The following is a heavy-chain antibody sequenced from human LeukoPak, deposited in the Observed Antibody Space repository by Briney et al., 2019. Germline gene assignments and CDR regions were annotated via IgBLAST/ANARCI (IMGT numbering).Heavy chain of an antibody. CDR1: GFTFSSYE. V-gene: IGHV3-21*01. D-gene: IGHD1-26*01. Sequence: GGSLRLSCAASGFTFSSYEMNWVRQAPGKGLEWVSCISSSSNYIYYADSVKGRFTISRDIAKNSLYLQMNSLRAEDTAVYYCVRDINIIVGLTLAFDYWGQGALVTVSS. J-gene: IGHJ4*02. CDR3: VRDINIIVGLTLAFDY. CDR2: ISSSSNYI.